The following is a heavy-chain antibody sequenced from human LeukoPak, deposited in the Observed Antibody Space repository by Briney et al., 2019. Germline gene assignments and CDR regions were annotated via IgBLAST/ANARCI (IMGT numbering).Heavy chain of an antibody. CDR1: GGSFSGYY. CDR3: ARGPADSSGYYYEY. CDR2: INHSGST. D-gene: IGHD3-22*01. V-gene: IGHV4-34*01. J-gene: IGHJ4*02. Sequence: SETLSLTCAVYGGSFSGYYWSWNRQPPGKGLEWIGEINHSGSTNYNPSLKSRVTISVDTSKNQFSLKLSSVTAADTAVYYCARGPADSSGYYYEYWGQGTLVTVSS.